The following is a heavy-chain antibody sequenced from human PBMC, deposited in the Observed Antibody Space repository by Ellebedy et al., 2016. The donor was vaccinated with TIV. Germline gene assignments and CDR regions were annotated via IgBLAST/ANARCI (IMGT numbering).Heavy chain of an antibody. V-gene: IGHV3-66*01. D-gene: IGHD3-10*01. CDR1: ELTVTSNY. J-gene: IGHJ3*02. CDR3: ARETYNDVDLKLWGIFDI. Sequence: GGSLRLSCAAPELTVTSNYMSWVRQAPGKGLEWVSTIAIDSTTYYADSVKGRFTISRDNSKNTLEIQMNSLRAEDTAVYHCARETYNDVDLKLWGIFDIWGQGTMVTVSS. CDR2: IAIDSTT.